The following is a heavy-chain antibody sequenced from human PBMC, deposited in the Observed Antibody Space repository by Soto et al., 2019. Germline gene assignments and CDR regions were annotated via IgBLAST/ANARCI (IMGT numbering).Heavy chain of an antibody. CDR3: AKVLGGGRGPHGY. V-gene: IGHV3-23*01. CDR2: ISGSGGST. D-gene: IGHD3-10*01. Sequence: EVQLLESGGGLVQPGGSLRLSCAASGFTFSSYAMSWVRQPPGKGLEWVSGISGSGGSTYYADSVKGRFTISRDNSKNTLYLEMKRLGAGETAVYYRAKVLGGGRGPHGYWGQGTLVTVSP. J-gene: IGHJ4*02. CDR1: GFTFSSYA.